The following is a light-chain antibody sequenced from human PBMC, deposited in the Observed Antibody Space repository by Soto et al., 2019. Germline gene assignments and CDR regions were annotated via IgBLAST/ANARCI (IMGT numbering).Light chain of an antibody. Sequence: EVLMTQSPATLSVSPGERVILSCRASQRISNDLAWYQQKAGQAPRLLIYDASTSATGIPARFSGSGSGTEFTLTISSLQSEDFAVYFCQRYNNWPPWTFGQGTKVDIK. J-gene: IGKJ1*01. CDR2: DAS. CDR1: QRISND. V-gene: IGKV3-15*01. CDR3: QRYNNWPPWT.